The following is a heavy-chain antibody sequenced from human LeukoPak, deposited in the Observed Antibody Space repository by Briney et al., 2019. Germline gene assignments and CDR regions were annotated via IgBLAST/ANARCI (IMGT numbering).Heavy chain of an antibody. CDR3: ARDAIAVAGTNYYYYMDV. V-gene: IGHV3-23*01. CDR1: GFTFSTYA. Sequence: GGSLRLSCAASGFTFSTYAMNWVRQAPGKGLEWVSGISGSGDSTYYADSVKGRFTISRDNSKNTLYLQMNSLRAEDTAVYYCARDAIAVAGTNYYYYMDVWGKGTTVTVSS. J-gene: IGHJ6*03. CDR2: ISGSGDST. D-gene: IGHD6-19*01.